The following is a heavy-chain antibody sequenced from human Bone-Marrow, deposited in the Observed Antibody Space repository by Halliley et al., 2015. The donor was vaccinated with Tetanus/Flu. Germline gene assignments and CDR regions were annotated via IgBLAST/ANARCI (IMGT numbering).Heavy chain of an antibody. CDR3: ARQLTGRFDP. Sequence: LGWVSFISSGGHYIYYADSVRGRFTISRDNAENSLYLQMNSLRAEDSAVYHCARQLTGRFDPWGQGTLVTVSS. V-gene: IGHV3-21*01. D-gene: IGHD3-9*01. J-gene: IGHJ5*02. CDR2: ISSGGHYI.